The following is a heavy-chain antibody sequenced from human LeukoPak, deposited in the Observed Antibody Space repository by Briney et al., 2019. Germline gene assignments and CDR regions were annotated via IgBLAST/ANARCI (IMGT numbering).Heavy chain of an antibody. CDR2: INHSGST. V-gene: IGHV4-34*01. CDR3: ARGLSSGWYRNWFDP. CDR1: GGSFSGYY. J-gene: IGHJ5*02. Sequence: SETLSLTCAVYGGSFSGYYWSWIRQPPGKGLEWIGEINHSGSTNYNPSLKSRVTISVDTSKNQFSLKLSSVTAADTAVYYCARGLSSGWYRNWFDPWGQGTLVTVS. D-gene: IGHD6-19*01.